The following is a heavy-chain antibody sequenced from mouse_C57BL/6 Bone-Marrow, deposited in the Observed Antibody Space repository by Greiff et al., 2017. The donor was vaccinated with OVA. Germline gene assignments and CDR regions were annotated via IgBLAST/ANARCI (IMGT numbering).Heavy chain of an antibody. J-gene: IGHJ3*01. CDR3: VRQRTGTGFAY. V-gene: IGHV10-1*01. CDR1: GFSFNTYA. CDR2: IRSKSNNYAT. Sequence: EVKLVESGGGLVQPKGSLKLSCAASGFSFNTYAMNWVRQAPGKGLEWVARIRSKSNNYATYYADSVKDRFTISRDDSESMLYLQMNNLKTEDTAMYYCVRQRTGTGFAYWGQGTLVTVSA. D-gene: IGHD4-1*01.